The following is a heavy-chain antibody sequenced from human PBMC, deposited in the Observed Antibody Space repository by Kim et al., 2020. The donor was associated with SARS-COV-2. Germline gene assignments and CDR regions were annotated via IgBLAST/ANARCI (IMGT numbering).Heavy chain of an antibody. D-gene: IGHD3-9*01. CDR3: ARVGLEYDILTGYYSDNLHYFDY. CDR1: GGSISSYY. J-gene: IGHJ4*02. CDR2: IYYSGST. V-gene: IGHV4-59*01. Sequence: SETLSLTCTVSGGSISSYYWSWIRQPPGKGLEWIGYIYYSGSTNYNPSLKSRVTISVDTSKNQFSLKLSSVTAADTAVYYCARVGLEYDILTGYYSDNLHYFDYWGQGTLVTVSS.